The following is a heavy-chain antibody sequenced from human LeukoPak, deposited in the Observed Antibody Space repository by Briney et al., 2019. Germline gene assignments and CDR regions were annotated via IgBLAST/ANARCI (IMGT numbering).Heavy chain of an antibody. CDR3: TREPDVWGTWYFDL. CDR2: INVAGDT. Sequence: GGSLRRSCAASGFTLSKHDVHWVRQVPGKGLEWISAINVAGDTYYSDSVKGRFTVSRDNARNSVHLQMTSLRAGDTAVYHCTREPDVWGTWYFDLWGRGTQVTVSS. J-gene: IGHJ2*01. D-gene: IGHD1-7*01. V-gene: IGHV3-13*01. CDR1: GFTLSKHD.